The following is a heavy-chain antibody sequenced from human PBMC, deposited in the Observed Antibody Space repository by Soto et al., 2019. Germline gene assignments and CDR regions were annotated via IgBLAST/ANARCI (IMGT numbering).Heavy chain of an antibody. D-gene: IGHD6-13*01. V-gene: IGHV5-51*01. CDR1: GYSFTTYW. CDR3: ARQAAAGKYYYAMDV. CDR2: IYPGDSDT. J-gene: IGHJ6*02. Sequence: GESLKISCKGSGYSFTTYWIGGVRQMPGKGLEGMVIIYPGDSDTRYSPSFQGQVTISADKSINTTYLQWSSLKASDTAIYYCARQAAAGKYYYAMDVWGQGTTVTVSS.